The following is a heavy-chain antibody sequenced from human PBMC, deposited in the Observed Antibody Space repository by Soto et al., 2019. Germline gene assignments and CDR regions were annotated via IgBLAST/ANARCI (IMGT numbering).Heavy chain of an antibody. CDR3: ARVTYDSEDY. CDR2: IYHSGTT. V-gene: IGHV4-38-2*02. D-gene: IGHD3-3*01. CDR1: CYSINSGYH. J-gene: IGHJ4*02. Sequence: SETLSLTCSFSCYSINSGYHCAWIRQSPGKGLEWIGNIYHSGTTYYNPSLKSRVTISVDTSKNEFSLKLTSVTAADTAIYYCARVTYDSEDYWGQGTLVTVSS.